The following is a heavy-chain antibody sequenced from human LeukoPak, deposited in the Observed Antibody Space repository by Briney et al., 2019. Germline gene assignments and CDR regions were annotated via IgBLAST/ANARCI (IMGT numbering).Heavy chain of an antibody. CDR3: AXXXXXXXXSCYGDYYYYYYMDV. J-gene: IGHJ6*03. CDR1: GGSISSYY. CDR2: IYTSGST. D-gene: IGHD2-15*01. Sequence: PSETLSLTCTVSGGSISSYYWSWIRQPAGKGLEWIGRIYTSGSTNYNPSLKSRVTMSVDTSKNQFSLKLSSVTAADTAVYYCAXXXXXXXXSCYGDYYYYYYMDVWGKGTTVTISS. V-gene: IGHV4-4*07.